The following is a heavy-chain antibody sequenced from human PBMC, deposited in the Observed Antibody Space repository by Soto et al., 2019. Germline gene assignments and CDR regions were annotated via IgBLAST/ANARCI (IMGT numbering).Heavy chain of an antibody. V-gene: IGHV4-38-2*02. J-gene: IGHJ4*02. Sequence: SETLSLTCAVSGYSISSGYYWGWIRQPPGKGLEYIGSIHHSGSTYYNPSLKSRATISVDTSKNQFSLKLSSVTAADTAVYCCARDLDAYNPPVDYWGQGTLVTVSS. D-gene: IGHD1-1*01. CDR2: IHHSGST. CDR1: GYSISSGYY. CDR3: ARDLDAYNPPVDY.